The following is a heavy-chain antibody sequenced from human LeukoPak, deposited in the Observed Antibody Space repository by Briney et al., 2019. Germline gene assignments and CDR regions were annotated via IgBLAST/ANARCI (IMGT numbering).Heavy chain of an antibody. J-gene: IGHJ5*02. CDR1: GYSFTSYG. CDR2: ISGYNGKT. CDR3: TRSRGRFGELLYWFDP. Sequence: ASVKVSCKASGYSFTSYGISWVRQAPGQGLEWMGWISGYNGKTNYAQKFQGRVTMTTDTSTSTAYVELRSLRSDDMAVYYCTRSRGRFGELLYWFDPWGQGTLVTVSS. D-gene: IGHD3-10*01. V-gene: IGHV1-18*03.